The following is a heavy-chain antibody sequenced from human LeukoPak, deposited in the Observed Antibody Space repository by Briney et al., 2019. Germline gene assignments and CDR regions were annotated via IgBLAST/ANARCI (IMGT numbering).Heavy chain of an antibody. CDR3: ARFPVVVVITTGWFDP. J-gene: IGHJ5*02. Sequence: GGSLRLSCAASGFTFSDYYMSWIRQAPGKGLEWVSYISSSGSTIYYADSVKGRFTISRDNAKNSLYLQMNSLRAEDTAVYYCARFPVVVVITTGWFDPWGQGTLVTVSS. D-gene: IGHD3-22*01. CDR1: GFTFSDYY. V-gene: IGHV3-11*01. CDR2: ISSSGSTI.